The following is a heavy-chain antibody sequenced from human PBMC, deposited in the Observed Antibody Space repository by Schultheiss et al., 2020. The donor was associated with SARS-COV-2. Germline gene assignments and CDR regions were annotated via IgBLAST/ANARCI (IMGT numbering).Heavy chain of an antibody. V-gene: IGHV4-4*07. CDR3: ARVHCSSTSCYPLYWYFDL. D-gene: IGHD2-2*01. CDR2: IYTSGST. J-gene: IGHJ2*01. Sequence: GSLRLSCTVSGGSISSYYWSWIRQPAGKGLEWIGRIYTSGSTNYNPSLKSRVTMSVDTSKNQFSLKLSSVTAADTAVYYCARVHCSSTSCYPLYWYFDLWGRGTLVTVSS. CDR1: GGSISSYY.